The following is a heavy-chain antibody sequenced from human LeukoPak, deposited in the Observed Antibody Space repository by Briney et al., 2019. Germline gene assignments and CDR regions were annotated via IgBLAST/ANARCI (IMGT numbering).Heavy chain of an antibody. CDR2: ISDDGSTK. D-gene: IGHD3-10*02. V-gene: IGHV3-30*18. J-gene: IGHJ5*02. Sequence: PGGSLRLSCAASGFTFSFYGIHWVSQAPGKGLEWVPVISDDGSTKYYSDSVKGRFTVSRDNSKDTLYLQMNSLTTEDTAVYYCAKDRYYDIRGRLDPWGQGTLVTVSS. CDR3: AKDRYYDIRGRLDP. CDR1: GFTFSFYG.